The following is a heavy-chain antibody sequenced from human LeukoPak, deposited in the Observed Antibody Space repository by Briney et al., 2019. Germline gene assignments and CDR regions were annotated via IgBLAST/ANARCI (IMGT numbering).Heavy chain of an antibody. CDR1: GFSFSIRG. Sequence: GGSLRLSCATSGFSFSIRGMNWVRHRPGRGLEWVSYISPWSETIYYAESVKGRFTVSRDDAEKSLYLQMNTLSVEDTAVYYCARIDGPTVYTYYMDLWGKGTTVTVAS. CDR2: ISPWSETI. J-gene: IGHJ6*03. CDR3: ARIDGPTVYTYYMDL. D-gene: IGHD3-16*01. V-gene: IGHV3-48*04.